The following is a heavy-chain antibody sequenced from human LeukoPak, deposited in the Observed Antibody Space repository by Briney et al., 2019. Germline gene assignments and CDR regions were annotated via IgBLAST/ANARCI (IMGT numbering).Heavy chain of an antibody. J-gene: IGHJ6*03. Sequence: AASVKVSCKGSGYTFSNFGISWVRQAPGRGLEWLGWINAYNGDTDYAEKVQGRVTMTTDTSTSTAYMGLTSLKSEDTAVYYCARDGLVPALYYLDFWGKGTTVTVSS. CDR2: INAYNGDT. V-gene: IGHV1-18*01. D-gene: IGHD2-2*01. CDR1: GYTFSNFG. CDR3: ARDGLVPALYYLDF.